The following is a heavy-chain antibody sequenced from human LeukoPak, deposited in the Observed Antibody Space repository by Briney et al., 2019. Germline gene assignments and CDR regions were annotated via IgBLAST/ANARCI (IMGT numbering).Heavy chain of an antibody. CDR1: GYTFTSYY. CDR3: ARDRAENYYDSSGYTSWVWDY. CDR2: INPSGGST. J-gene: IGHJ4*02. Sequence: ASVKVSYKASGYTFTSYYMHWVRQAPGQGLEWMGIINPSGGSTSYAQKFQGRVTMTRDTSTSTVYMELSSLRSEDTAVYYCARDRAENYYDSSGYTSWVWDYWGQGTLVTVSS. D-gene: IGHD3-22*01. V-gene: IGHV1-46*01.